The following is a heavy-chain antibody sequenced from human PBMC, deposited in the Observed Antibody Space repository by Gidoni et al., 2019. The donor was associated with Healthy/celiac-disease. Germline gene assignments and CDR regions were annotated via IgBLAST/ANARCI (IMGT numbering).Heavy chain of an antibody. D-gene: IGHD6-19*01. CDR2: ISGSGGST. V-gene: IGHV3-23*01. CDR3: AKSVVSGWQIDY. CDR1: GFTFSSYA. J-gene: IGHJ4*02. Sequence: EVQLLESGGGLVQPGGSLRLSCAASGFTFSSYAMSWVRQAPGKGLGWGSAISGSGGSTYYADSVKGRFTISRDNSKNTLYLQMNSLRAEDTAVYYCAKSVVSGWQIDYWGQGTLVTVSS.